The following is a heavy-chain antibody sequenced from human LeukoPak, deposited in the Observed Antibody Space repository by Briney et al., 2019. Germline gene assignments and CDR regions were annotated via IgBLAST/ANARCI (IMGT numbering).Heavy chain of an antibody. J-gene: IGHJ4*02. Sequence: PSETLSLTXAVYGGSFSGYYWSWIRQPPGKGLEWIGEINHSGSTNYNPSLKSRVTISVDTSKNQFSLKLSSVTAADTAVYYCARGRRIAVTWGQGTLVTVSS. CDR1: GGSFSGYY. V-gene: IGHV4-34*01. D-gene: IGHD6-19*01. CDR3: ARGRRIAVT. CDR2: INHSGST.